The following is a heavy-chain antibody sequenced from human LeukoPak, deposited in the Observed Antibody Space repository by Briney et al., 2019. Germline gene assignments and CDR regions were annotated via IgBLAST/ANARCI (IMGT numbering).Heavy chain of an antibody. J-gene: IGHJ5*02. CDR3: ARETGYSSGWYTNWFDP. Sequence: KPSETLSLTCTFSGGSISSGGYYWSWIRQHPGRGLEWIGYIYYSGSTYYNPSLKSRVTISVDTSKNQFSLKLSSVTAADTAVYYCARETGYSSGWYTNWFDPWGQGTLVTVSS. CDR2: IYYSGST. CDR1: GGSISSGGYY. V-gene: IGHV4-31*03. D-gene: IGHD6-19*01.